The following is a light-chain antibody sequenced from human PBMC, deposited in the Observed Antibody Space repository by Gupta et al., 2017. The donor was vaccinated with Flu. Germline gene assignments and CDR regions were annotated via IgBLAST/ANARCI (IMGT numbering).Light chain of an antibody. CDR3: QQYGSSPPYT. CDR1: QSVSSSY. CDR2: GAS. Sequence: TLSLSPGERATLSRRASQSVSSSYLAWYQQKPGQAPRLLIYGASSRATGIPDRCSGSGSGTDFTLTISRLEPEDFAVYYCQQYGSSPPYTFGQGTKLEIK. V-gene: IGKV3-20*01. J-gene: IGKJ2*01.